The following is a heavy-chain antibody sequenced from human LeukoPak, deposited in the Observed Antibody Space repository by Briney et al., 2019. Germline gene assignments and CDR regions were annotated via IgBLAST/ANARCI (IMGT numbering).Heavy chain of an antibody. D-gene: IGHD5-18*01. CDR3: ARVPRAPPYSYGFRDRTYYYYGMDV. V-gene: IGHV4-34*01. Sequence: SETLSLTCAVYGGSFSGYYWSWIRQPPGKGLEWIGEINHSGSTNYNPPLKSRVTISVDTSKNQFSLKLSSVTAADTAVYYCARVPRAPPYSYGFRDRTYYYYGMDVWGQGTTVTVSS. CDR1: GGSFSGYY. CDR2: INHSGST. J-gene: IGHJ6*02.